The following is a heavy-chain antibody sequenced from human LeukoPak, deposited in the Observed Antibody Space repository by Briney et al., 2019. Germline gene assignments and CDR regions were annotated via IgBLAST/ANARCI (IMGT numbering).Heavy chain of an antibody. CDR1: GYTYTGYY. V-gene: IGHV1-2*02. Sequence: ASVKVSCKASGYTYTGYYMHLVRQAPGQGLEWMGWINPNSGGTNYAQKFQGRVTMTRDTSISTAYMELSRLRSDDTAVYYCARGERSGGGYVGYWGQGTLVTVSS. D-gene: IGHD5-12*01. J-gene: IGHJ4*02. CDR2: INPNSGGT. CDR3: ARGERSGGGYVGY.